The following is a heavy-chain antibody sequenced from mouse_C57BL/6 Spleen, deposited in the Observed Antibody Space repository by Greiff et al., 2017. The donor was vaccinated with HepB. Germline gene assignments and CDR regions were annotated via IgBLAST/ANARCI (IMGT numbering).Heavy chain of an antibody. V-gene: IGHV5-12*01. CDR1: GFTFSDYY. D-gene: IGHD2-2*01. CDR2: ISNGGGST. Sequence: EVKLVESGGGLVQPGGSLKLSCAASGFTFSDYYMYWVRQTPEKRLEWVAYISNGGGSTYYPDTVKGRFTISRDNAKNTLYLQLSRLKSEDTAMYYCARHGDYGYGGAWFAYWGQRTLVTVSA. CDR3: ARHGDYGYGGAWFAY. J-gene: IGHJ3*01.